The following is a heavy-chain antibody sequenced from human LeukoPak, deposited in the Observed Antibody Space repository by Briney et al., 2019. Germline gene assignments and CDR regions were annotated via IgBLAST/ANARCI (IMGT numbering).Heavy chain of an antibody. V-gene: IGHV1-3*01. CDR3: ARTGIRGDYEVY. CDR2: INAGNGNT. D-gene: IGHD4-17*01. Sequence: ASVKVSCKASGYTFTSYAMHWVRQAPGQRLEWMGWINAGNGNTKYSQKFQGRVTITADESTSTAYMELSSLRSEDTAVYYCARTGIRGDYEVYWGQGTLVTVSS. CDR1: GYTFTSYA. J-gene: IGHJ4*02.